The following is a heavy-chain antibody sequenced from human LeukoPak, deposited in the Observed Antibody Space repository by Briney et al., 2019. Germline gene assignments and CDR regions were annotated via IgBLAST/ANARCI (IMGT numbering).Heavy chain of an antibody. J-gene: IGHJ4*02. CDR2: INHSGST. Sequence: SETLSLTCAVYGGSFSGYYWSWIRQPPGKGLEWIGEINHSGSTNYNPSLKSRVTISVDTSKNQFSLKLSSVTAADTVVYYCARARKSSRYSSGWHALDYWGQGTLVPVSS. CDR3: ARARKSSRYSSGWHALDY. CDR1: GGSFSGYY. D-gene: IGHD6-19*01. V-gene: IGHV4-34*01.